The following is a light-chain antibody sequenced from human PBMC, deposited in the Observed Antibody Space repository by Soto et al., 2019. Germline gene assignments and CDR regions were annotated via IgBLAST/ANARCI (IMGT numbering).Light chain of an antibody. Sequence: DIQMIQSPSTLSASVGDRVTITCRASQRISSWLAWYQQKPGRAPKLLIYKASSLESGVPARFSGSGPGTEFTLTISGLQPDDFATYYCQQYSSYSYTFGQGTKVDIK. CDR2: KAS. CDR3: QQYSSYSYT. CDR1: QRISSW. V-gene: IGKV1-5*03. J-gene: IGKJ2*01.